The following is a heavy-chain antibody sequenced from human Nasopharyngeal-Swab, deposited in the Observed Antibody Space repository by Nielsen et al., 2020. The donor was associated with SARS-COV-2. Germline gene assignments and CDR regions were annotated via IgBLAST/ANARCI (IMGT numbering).Heavy chain of an antibody. CDR2: ISGSGGST. V-gene: IGHV3-23*01. J-gene: IGHJ6*02. CDR1: GFTFSSYA. CDR3: ARDRYDSSGYSYYYYGMDV. Sequence: GESLKISCAASGFTFSSYAMSWVRQAPGKGLEWVSAISGSGGSTYYADSVKGRFTISRDNSKNTLYLQMNSLRAEDTAVYYCARDRYDSSGYSYYYYGMDVWGQGTTVTVSS. D-gene: IGHD3-22*01.